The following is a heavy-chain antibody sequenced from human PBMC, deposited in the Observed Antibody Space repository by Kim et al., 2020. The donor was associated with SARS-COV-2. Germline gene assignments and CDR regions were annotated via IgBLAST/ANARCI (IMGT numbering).Heavy chain of an antibody. J-gene: IGHJ4*02. Sequence: GGSLRLSCAASGFTFSSYGMHWVRQAPGKGLEWVAVISYDGSNKYYADSVKGRFTISRDNSKNTLYLQMNSLRAEDTAVYYCAKRVNGGSGIDYWGQGTLVTVSS. CDR2: ISYDGSNK. V-gene: IGHV3-30*18. D-gene: IGHD1-26*01. CDR3: AKRVNGGSGIDY. CDR1: GFTFSSYG.